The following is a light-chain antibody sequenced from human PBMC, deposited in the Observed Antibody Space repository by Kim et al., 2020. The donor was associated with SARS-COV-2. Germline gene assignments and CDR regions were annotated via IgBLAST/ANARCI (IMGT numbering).Light chain of an antibody. J-gene: IGLJ2*01. V-gene: IGLV3-19*01. CDR1: SLRKYY. Sequence: VALEQTVTITCQGDSLRKYYATWYQQTARQAPVLVFYAKDKRPSGVPDRFSGSSSGNTASLTITGAQAADEADYYCMSRDSRAKVVFGGGTKVTVL. CDR2: AKD. CDR3: MSRDSRAKVV.